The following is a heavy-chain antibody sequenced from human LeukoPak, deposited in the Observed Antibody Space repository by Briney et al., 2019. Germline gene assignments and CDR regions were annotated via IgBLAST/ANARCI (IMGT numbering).Heavy chain of an antibody. Sequence: GASVKVSCKASGYTFTGYYMHWVRQAPGQGLEWMGWINPNSGGTNYAQKFQGMVTITRDTSISTAYMELSRLRSDDTAVYYCARDGEYGSGSYSTDYFDYWGQGTLVTVSS. CDR3: ARDGEYGSGSYSTDYFDY. V-gene: IGHV1-2*02. CDR2: INPNSGGT. J-gene: IGHJ4*02. CDR1: GYTFTGYY. D-gene: IGHD3-10*01.